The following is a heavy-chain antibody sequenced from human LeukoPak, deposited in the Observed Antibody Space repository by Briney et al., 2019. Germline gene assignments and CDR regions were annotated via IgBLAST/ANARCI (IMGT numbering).Heavy chain of an antibody. Sequence: GGSLRLSCPAAAFTASSNYMSWVRQAPGKGLEWVSVIYSGGSTYYADTVKGRFTISRDNSKNTLYLQMNSLRAEDTAVYYCARGNLWFGEFYGMDVWGKGTTVTVSS. CDR1: AFTASSNY. CDR2: IYSGGST. CDR3: ARGNLWFGEFYGMDV. D-gene: IGHD3-10*01. V-gene: IGHV3-53*01. J-gene: IGHJ6*04.